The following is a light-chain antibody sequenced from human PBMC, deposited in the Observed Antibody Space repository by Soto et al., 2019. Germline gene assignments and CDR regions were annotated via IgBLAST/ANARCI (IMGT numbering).Light chain of an antibody. Sequence: SYELTQPPSVSVAPGKTARITCGGNNIGSKSVHWYQQKPGQAPVLVIYYDSDRPSGIPERFSGSNSGNTATLTISRVEAGDEADYYGQVWDSSSDHSYVFGTGTKLTVL. CDR3: QVWDSSSDHSYV. J-gene: IGLJ1*01. CDR1: NIGSKS. CDR2: YDS. V-gene: IGLV3-21*04.